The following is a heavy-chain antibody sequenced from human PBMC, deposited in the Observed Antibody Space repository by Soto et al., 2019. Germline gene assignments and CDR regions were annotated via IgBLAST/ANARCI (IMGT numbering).Heavy chain of an antibody. CDR2: IVVGSGNT. J-gene: IGHJ3*02. D-gene: IGHD6-25*01. CDR1: GFTFTSSA. Sequence: SVKVSCKASGFTFTSSAVQWVRQARGQRLEWIGWIVVGSGNTNYAQKFQERVTITRDMSTSTAYMELNSLRAEDTAVYYCANQGRLPDAFDIWGQGTMVTVSS. CDR3: ANQGRLPDAFDI. V-gene: IGHV1-58*01.